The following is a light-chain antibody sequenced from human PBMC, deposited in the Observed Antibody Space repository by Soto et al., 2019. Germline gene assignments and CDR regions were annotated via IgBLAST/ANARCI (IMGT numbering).Light chain of an antibody. CDR2: DAS. CDR3: QQSHDWLT. J-gene: IGKJ4*01. V-gene: IGKV3-11*01. Sequence: EIVLTQSPATLALSPGERATLSCRASQSVSTYLAWYQQKAGQAPKLLIYDASNRATGIPARFSGSESGTDFTLTISILQPEDFAVYYCQQSHDWLTFGGGTKVEIK. CDR1: QSVSTY.